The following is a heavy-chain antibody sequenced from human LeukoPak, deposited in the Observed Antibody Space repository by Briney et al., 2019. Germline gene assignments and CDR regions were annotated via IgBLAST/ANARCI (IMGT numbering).Heavy chain of an antibody. V-gene: IGHV3-21*01. D-gene: IGHD4-17*01. Sequence: GGSLRLSCAASGFTFSSYSMNWVRQAPGKGLEWVSSISSSSSYIYYADSVQGRFTISRDNAKNSLYLQMNSLRAEDTAVYYCARGSSDYLLDYWGQGTLVTVSS. CDR1: GFTFSSYS. CDR3: ARGSSDYLLDY. CDR2: ISSSSSYI. J-gene: IGHJ4*02.